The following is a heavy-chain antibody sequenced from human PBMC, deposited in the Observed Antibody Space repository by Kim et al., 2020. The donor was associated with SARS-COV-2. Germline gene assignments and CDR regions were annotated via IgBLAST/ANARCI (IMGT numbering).Heavy chain of an antibody. D-gene: IGHD6-13*01. V-gene: IGHV1-46*01. CDR1: GYTFTSYY. Sequence: ASVKVSCKASGYTFTSYYMHWVRQAPGQGLEWMGIINPSGGTTSYAQKFQGRVTMTRDTSTSTVYMELSSLRSEDTAVYYCARAVLGQAAGPPWGQGTLVTVSS. J-gene: IGHJ5*02. CDR3: ARAVLGQAAGPP. CDR2: INPSGGTT.